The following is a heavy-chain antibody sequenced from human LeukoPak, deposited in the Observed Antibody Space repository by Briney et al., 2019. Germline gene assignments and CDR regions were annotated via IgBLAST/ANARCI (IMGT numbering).Heavy chain of an antibody. CDR2: IDYSGSA. CDR3: ARVGVAYSGNIIKYFFDH. D-gene: IGHD4-23*01. V-gene: IGHV4-59*01. J-gene: IGHJ4*02. Sequence: AETLSLTCTVSGGSISSNQWSWIRQPSGEGLEWIGNIDYSGSANYNPSLKRRVIISVDTSNNQCSLKLSPVTAADTAVYYCARVGVAYSGNIIKYFFDHCGQGTLVTVSS. CDR1: GGSISSNQ.